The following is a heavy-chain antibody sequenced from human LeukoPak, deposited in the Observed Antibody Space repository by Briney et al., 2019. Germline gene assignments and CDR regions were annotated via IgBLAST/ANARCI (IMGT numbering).Heavy chain of an antibody. Sequence: PGRSLRLSCRTSGFTFGDYPMSWVCQSPGKGLEWVGLIRSKAYSGTTEYAASVKGRFSISRDDSKSIAYLQMNSLKTEDTAVYYCTRAWGYDSSGYYFHWGQGTLVTVSS. V-gene: IGHV3-49*04. J-gene: IGHJ4*02. D-gene: IGHD3-22*01. CDR1: GFTFGDYP. CDR2: IRSKAYSGTT. CDR3: TRAWGYDSSGYYFH.